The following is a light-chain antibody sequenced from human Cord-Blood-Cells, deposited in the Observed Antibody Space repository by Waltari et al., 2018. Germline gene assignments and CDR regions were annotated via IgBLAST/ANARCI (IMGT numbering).Light chain of an antibody. V-gene: IGLV2-11*01. CDR2: DVS. J-gene: IGLJ3*02. CDR3: CSYAGSYTV. Sequence: QSALTQPRSVSGSPGQSVTISCTGTSSDVGGYNYVSWYQQHPGKAPKLSIYDVSKRPSGVPDRFSGSKSGNTSSLTISGVQAEDEADYYCCSYAGSYTVFGGGTKLTVL. CDR1: SSDVGGYNY.